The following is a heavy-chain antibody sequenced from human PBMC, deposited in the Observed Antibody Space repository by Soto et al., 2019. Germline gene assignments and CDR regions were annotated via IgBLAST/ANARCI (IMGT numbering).Heavy chain of an antibody. V-gene: IGHV2-5*02. CDR2: IYWDDDK. Sequence: SGPTLVNPTQPFTLTGTFSGCPLSTSGGGVGWIRQPPGKALEWLALIYWDDDKRYSPSLKSRLTITKDTSKNQVVLTMTNMDPVDTATYYCAHRESSGWYGFRSDDFDYWGQGTLVTVS. CDR3: AHRESSGWYGFRSDDFDY. J-gene: IGHJ4*02. D-gene: IGHD6-19*01. CDR1: GCPLSTSGGG.